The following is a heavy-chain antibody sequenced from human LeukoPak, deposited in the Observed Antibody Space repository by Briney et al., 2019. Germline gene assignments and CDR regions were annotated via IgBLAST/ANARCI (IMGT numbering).Heavy chain of an antibody. V-gene: IGHV3-23*01. J-gene: IGHJ4*02. CDR2: ISGSGGST. D-gene: IGHD3-16*02. CDR3: AKATGYYDYVWGSYHYYYFDY. CDR1: GFTFSSYA. Sequence: SGGSLRLSCAASGFTFSSYAMSWVPQAPGKGLEWVSAISGSGGSTYYADSVKGRFTISRDNSKNTLYLQMNSLRAEDTAVYYCAKATGYYDYVWGSYHYYYFDYWGQGTLVTVSS.